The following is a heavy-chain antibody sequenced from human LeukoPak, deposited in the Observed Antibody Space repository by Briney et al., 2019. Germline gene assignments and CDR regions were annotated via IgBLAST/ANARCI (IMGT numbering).Heavy chain of an antibody. CDR2: IIGGAGGT. D-gene: IGHD2-2*01. V-gene: IGHV3-23*01. Sequence: GGSLRLSCAASGFTFSSYWMSWVRQAPGKGLEWVSGIIGGAGGTYYADSVKGRFTISRDNAKNTLYLQMNSLRAEDTAVYYCAHGSMYQLDYWGQGTLVTVSS. CDR3: AHGSMYQLDY. J-gene: IGHJ4*02. CDR1: GFTFSSYW.